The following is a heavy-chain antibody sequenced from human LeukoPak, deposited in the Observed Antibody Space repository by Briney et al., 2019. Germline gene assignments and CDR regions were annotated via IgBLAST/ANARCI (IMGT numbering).Heavy chain of an antibody. CDR3: ARDSSFQPNLRFDY. CDR1: GFTFSSYA. Sequence: GGSLRLSCAASGFTFSSYAMHWVRQAPGKGLEWVAVISYDGSNKYYADSVKGRFTISRDNSKNTLYLQMNSLRAEDTAVYYCARDSSFQPNLRFDYWGQGTLVTVSS. D-gene: IGHD1-14*01. V-gene: IGHV3-30*04. J-gene: IGHJ4*02. CDR2: ISYDGSNK.